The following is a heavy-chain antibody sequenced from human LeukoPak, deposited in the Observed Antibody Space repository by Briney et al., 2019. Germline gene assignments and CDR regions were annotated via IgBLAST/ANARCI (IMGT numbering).Heavy chain of an antibody. CDR1: GGSFSGYY. V-gene: IGHV4-34*01. CDR2: INHSGST. J-gene: IGHJ6*04. Sequence: PSETLSLTCAVYGGSFSGYYWSWIRQPPGKGLEWIGEINHSGSTNYNPSLKSRVTISVDTSKNQFSLKLSSVTAADTAVYYCARDSYYYCGMDVWGKGTTVTVSS. CDR3: ARDSYYYCGMDV.